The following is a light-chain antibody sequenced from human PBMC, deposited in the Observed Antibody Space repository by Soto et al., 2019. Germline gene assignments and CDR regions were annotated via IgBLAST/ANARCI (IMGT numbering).Light chain of an antibody. J-gene: IGKJ1*01. CDR3: QQYNIWPGT. CDR1: QSVSSN. Sequence: EIVMTQPPATLSVSPGERATLPCRASQSVSSNLAWYQQKPGQGPRLLIYGASTRATGIPARFSGSGSGTEFTLTISSLQSEDIAVYYCQQYNIWPGTFGQGTKVEIK. V-gene: IGKV3-15*01. CDR2: GAS.